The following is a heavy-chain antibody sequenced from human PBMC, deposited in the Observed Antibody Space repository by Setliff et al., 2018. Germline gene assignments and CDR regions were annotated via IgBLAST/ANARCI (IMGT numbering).Heavy chain of an antibody. Sequence: SETLSLTCSVSGGSISSSNFYWVWIRQPPGKGLEWIGSIYHSGSTYYNPSLKSRVTISVDTSKNQFSLKLSSVTAADTAVYYCASHSSGWYRGGYGMDVWGQGTTVTVSS. CDR1: GGSISSSNFY. V-gene: IGHV4-39*07. D-gene: IGHD6-19*01. CDR3: ASHSSGWYRGGYGMDV. CDR2: IYHSGST. J-gene: IGHJ6*02.